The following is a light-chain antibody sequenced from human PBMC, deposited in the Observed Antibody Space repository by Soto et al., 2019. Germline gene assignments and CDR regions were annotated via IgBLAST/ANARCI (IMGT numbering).Light chain of an antibody. Sequence: QSVLTQPASVSGSPGQSITISCTGTSSDVGGYNYVSWYQQHPGKAPKLMIYDVSNRPSGVSNRFSGSKSGNMASLTISGVQAEDEADYYCSSYTSSSTLVFGGGTKLTVL. V-gene: IGLV2-14*01. CDR3: SSYTSSSTLV. CDR2: DVS. J-gene: IGLJ2*01. CDR1: SSDVGGYNY.